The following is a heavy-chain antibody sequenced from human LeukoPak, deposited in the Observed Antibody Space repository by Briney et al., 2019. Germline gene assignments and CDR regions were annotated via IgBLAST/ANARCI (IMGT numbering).Heavy chain of an antibody. Sequence: PSETLSLTCTVSGGSISSYYWSWIRQPPGKGLEWIGYIYYSGSTNYNPSLKSRVAISVDTSKNQFSLKLSSVTAADTAVYYCARGVVIAPQTFDYWGQGTLVTVSS. V-gene: IGHV4-59*01. CDR2: IYYSGST. D-gene: IGHD2-21*01. CDR1: GGSISSYY. CDR3: ARGVVIAPQTFDY. J-gene: IGHJ4*02.